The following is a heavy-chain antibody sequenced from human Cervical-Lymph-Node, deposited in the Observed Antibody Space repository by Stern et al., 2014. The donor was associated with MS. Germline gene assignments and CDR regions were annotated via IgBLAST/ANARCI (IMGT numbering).Heavy chain of an antibody. J-gene: IGHJ4*02. CDR3: ARGGMGYCSSTNCYTDFDY. CDR2: INPNRGGT. CDR1: GYTFTGYY. Sequence: QVQLVQSGAEVKKPGASVKVSCKASGYTFTGYYIHWVRQAPGQGLEWMGWINPNRGGTNYAQKFQGRVTLSRDTSISTAYMELSRLRSDDTAVYFCARGGMGYCSSTNCYTDFDYWGQGTLVTVSS. V-gene: IGHV1-2*02. D-gene: IGHD2-2*02.